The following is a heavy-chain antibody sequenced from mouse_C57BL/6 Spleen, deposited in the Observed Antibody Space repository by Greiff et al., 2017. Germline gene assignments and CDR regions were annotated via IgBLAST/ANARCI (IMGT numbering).Heavy chain of an antibody. V-gene: IGHV5-6*01. CDR3: ARYELVD. D-gene: IGHD4-1*01. Sequence: EVQLVESGGDLVKPGGSLKLSCAASGFTFSSYGMSWVRQTPDKRLEWVATISSGGSYTYYPDSVKGRFTISRDKAKNTLYLQLSRLKSEDTAMYSCARYELVDWGQGTTLTVSS. CDR1: GFTFSSYG. CDR2: ISSGGSYT. J-gene: IGHJ2*01.